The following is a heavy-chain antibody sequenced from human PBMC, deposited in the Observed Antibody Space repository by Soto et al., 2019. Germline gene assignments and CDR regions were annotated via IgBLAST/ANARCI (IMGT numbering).Heavy chain of an antibody. CDR2: IKQDGSEK. Sequence: PGGSLILSCAASGFTFSSYWMSWVRQAPGKGLEWVANIKQDGSEKYYVDSVKGRFTISRDNAKNSLYLQMNSLRAEDTAVYYCARVGYSSGWSQPYFDYWGQGTLVTVSS. J-gene: IGHJ4*02. CDR3: ARVGYSSGWSQPYFDY. CDR1: GFTFSSYW. V-gene: IGHV3-7*01. D-gene: IGHD6-19*01.